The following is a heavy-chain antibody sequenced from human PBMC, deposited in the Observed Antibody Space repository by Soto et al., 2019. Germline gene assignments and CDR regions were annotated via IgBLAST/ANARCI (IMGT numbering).Heavy chain of an antibody. Sequence: GGSLRLSCAASGFTFNSYGMHWVRQAPGKGLEWVVVISFDGRNTYYADSVKGRFTISRDNSKNTLYLQMNSLRAEDTAVYYCARPGTRSRGIAAAGTNFYYYGMDVWGQGTTVTVSS. J-gene: IGHJ6*02. V-gene: IGHV3-30*03. CDR2: ISFDGRNT. CDR3: ARPGTRSRGIAAAGTNFYYYGMDV. D-gene: IGHD6-13*01. CDR1: GFTFNSYG.